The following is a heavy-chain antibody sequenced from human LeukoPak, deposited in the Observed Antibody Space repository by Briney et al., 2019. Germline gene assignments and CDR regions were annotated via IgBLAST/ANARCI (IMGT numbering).Heavy chain of an antibody. V-gene: IGHV3-7*01. Sequence: GGSLRLSCAASGFSFSSYWMSWVRQAPGKGLEWVANIRQDGSEKYYLDSVKGRFTISRDNAKDSVHLQMNSLRAEDTAVYYCARGRGSMVRGVLGNWFDPWGQGTLVTVSS. CDR3: ARGRGSMVRGVLGNWFDP. CDR1: GFSFSSYW. CDR2: IRQDGSEK. D-gene: IGHD3-10*01. J-gene: IGHJ5*02.